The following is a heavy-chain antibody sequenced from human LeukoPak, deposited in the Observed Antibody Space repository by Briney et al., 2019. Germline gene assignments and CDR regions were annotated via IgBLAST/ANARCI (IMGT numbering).Heavy chain of an antibody. D-gene: IGHD3-3*01. Sequence: ASVKVSCKASGYTFTSYDINWVRQATGQGLEWMGWMNPNSGNTGYAQKFQGRVTMTRDTSISTAYMELSRLRSDDTAVYYCARADLRFLEWLYDYWGQGTLVTVSS. CDR3: ARADLRFLEWLYDY. CDR2: MNPNSGNT. CDR1: GYTFTSYD. V-gene: IGHV1-8*01. J-gene: IGHJ4*02.